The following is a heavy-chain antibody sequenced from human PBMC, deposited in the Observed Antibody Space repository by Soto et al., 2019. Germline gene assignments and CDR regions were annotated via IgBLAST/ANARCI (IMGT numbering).Heavy chain of an antibody. CDR2: FDPEDGET. CDR3: ATVGGEGGYYYVDLHYYYGMDV. V-gene: IGHV1-24*01. J-gene: IGHJ6*02. CDR1: GYTLTELP. D-gene: IGHD3-22*01. Sequence: ASGKVSGKVSGYTLTELPMHWVRQAPGKALEWMGGFDPEDGETIYEQKSQGRVTMTEDTSTDTADMELSSRRSEDTAVYYCATVGGEGGYYYVDLHYYYGMDVWGQGTTVTVSS.